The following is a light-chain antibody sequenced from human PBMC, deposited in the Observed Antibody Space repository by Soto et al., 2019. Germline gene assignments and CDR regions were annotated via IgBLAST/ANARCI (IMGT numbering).Light chain of an antibody. V-gene: IGKV1-5*03. Sequence: DIQMTQSPPTLSASVGDRVTITCRASQSISGWLAWYQQKPGKAPNLLLYQASTLESGVPSRFSGSGSGTEFTLTISSLQPDDFATYHCQQHNTYSRTFGQGTKVEIK. CDR2: QAS. CDR1: QSISGW. J-gene: IGKJ1*01. CDR3: QQHNTYSRT.